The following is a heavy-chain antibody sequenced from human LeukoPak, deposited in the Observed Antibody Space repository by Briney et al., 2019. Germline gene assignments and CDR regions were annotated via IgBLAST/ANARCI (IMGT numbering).Heavy chain of an antibody. D-gene: IGHD3-3*01. J-gene: IGHJ6*02. CDR2: SGSGGST. V-gene: IGHV3-23*01. CDR1: GFTFSSYA. CDR3: AKLLRFLEWLFPHIYYYGMDV. Sequence: PGGSLRLSCAASGFTFSSYAMSWVRQAPGRGLEWVSSGSGGSTYYADSVKGRFTISRDNSKNTLYLQMNSLRAEDTAVYYCAKLLRFLEWLFPHIYYYGMDVGGQGPTVTVSS.